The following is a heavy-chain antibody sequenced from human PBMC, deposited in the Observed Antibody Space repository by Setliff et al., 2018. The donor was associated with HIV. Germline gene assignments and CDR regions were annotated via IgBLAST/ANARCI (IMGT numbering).Heavy chain of an antibody. J-gene: IGHJ3*01. CDR1: GYTFTAYY. Sequence: ASVKVSCKASGYTFTAYYIHWVRQAPGHGLQLMGRIEPSSGGTNYIQKFQGRLTITRDTSIYTVYMELTGLTSDDTAVYYCARQDHSSVNSGSLYAFDVWGQGTMVTVSS. CDR2: IEPSSGGT. CDR3: ARQDHSSVNSGSLYAFDV. V-gene: IGHV1-2*06. D-gene: IGHD3-22*01.